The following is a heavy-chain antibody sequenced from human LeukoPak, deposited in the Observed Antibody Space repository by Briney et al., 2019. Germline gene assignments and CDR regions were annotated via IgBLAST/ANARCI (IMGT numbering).Heavy chain of an antibody. D-gene: IGHD5-18*01. V-gene: IGHV1-18*01. CDR3: ARDLWGADTAMAVFDY. Sequence: ASVKVSCKASGYTFTSYGISWVRQAPGQGLEWMGWISAYNGNTNYAQKLQGRVTMTTDTSTSTAYMELRSLRSDDTAVYYCARDLWGADTAMAVFDYWGQGTLVTVSS. J-gene: IGHJ4*02. CDR2: ISAYNGNT. CDR1: GYTFTSYG.